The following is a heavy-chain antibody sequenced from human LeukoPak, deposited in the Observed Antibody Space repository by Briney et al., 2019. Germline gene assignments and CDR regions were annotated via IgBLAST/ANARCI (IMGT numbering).Heavy chain of an antibody. CDR1: GYTFTSYG. J-gene: IGHJ5*02. D-gene: IGHD2-2*01. CDR3: ARAGTYCSSTSCLLYWFDP. Sequence: ASVKVSCKASGYTFTSYGISWVRQAPGQGLEWMGWISAYNGNTSYALKLQGRVTMTTDTSTSTAYMELRSLRSDDTAVYYCARAGTYCSSTSCLLYWFDPWGQGTLVTVSS. V-gene: IGHV1-18*04. CDR2: ISAYNGNT.